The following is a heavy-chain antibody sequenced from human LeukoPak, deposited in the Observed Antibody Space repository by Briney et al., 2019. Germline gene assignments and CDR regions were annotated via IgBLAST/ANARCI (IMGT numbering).Heavy chain of an antibody. D-gene: IGHD5-24*01. CDR2: ISGSGDTT. CDR3: AKSGYNRFDY. Sequence: QTGGSLRLSCAASGFSFSRYWMSWVRQAPGQGLEWVSIISGSGDTTHYTDSVKGRFTVSRDNSKNTLYLQMNSLRAEDTAVYYCAKSGYNRFDYWGQGTLVTVSS. V-gene: IGHV3-23*01. J-gene: IGHJ4*02. CDR1: GFSFSRYW.